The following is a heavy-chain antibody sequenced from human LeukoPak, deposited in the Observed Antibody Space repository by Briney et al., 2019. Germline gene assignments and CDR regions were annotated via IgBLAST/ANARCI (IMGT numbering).Heavy chain of an antibody. CDR3: ARTDYYDSSGYQGAGTYYYGMDV. J-gene: IGHJ6*02. CDR2: IIPIFGTA. D-gene: IGHD3-22*01. Sequence: GASVKVSCKASGGTFSSYGISWVRQAPGQGLEWMGRIIPIFGTANYAQKFQGRVTITADKLTSTAYMEVSSLRSEDTAVYYCARTDYYDSSGYQGAGTYYYGMDVWGQGTTVTVSS. V-gene: IGHV1-69*06. CDR1: GGTFSSYG.